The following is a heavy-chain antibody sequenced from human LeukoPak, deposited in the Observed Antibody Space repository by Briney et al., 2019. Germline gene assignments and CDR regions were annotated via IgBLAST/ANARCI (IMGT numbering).Heavy chain of an antibody. J-gene: IGHJ2*01. CDR1: GYTFISYG. CDR2: ISGYNGNT. CDR3: ARGLGVVTAQSEQPKPRYFDL. V-gene: IGHV1-18*01. Sequence: ASVKLSCKASGYTFISYGISWVRQAPGQGLEWMGWISGYNGNTNYAQNLQGGVTMTTDTSTSTAYMELRSLRSDDTAVYYCARGLGVVTAQSEQPKPRYFDLWGRGTQVTVSS. D-gene: IGHD2-21*02.